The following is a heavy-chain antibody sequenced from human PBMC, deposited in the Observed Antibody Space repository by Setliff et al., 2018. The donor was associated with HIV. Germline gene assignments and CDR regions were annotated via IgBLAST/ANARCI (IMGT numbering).Heavy chain of an antibody. CDR3: ARATTRGFNGWDYTDYYGMDV. CDR2: TYFSGST. V-gene: IGHV4-61*02. J-gene: IGHJ6*02. CDR1: GGSMSTGNYY. D-gene: IGHD2-8*01. Sequence: SETLSLTCTVSGGSMSTGNYYWSWIRQPAGNKLEWIGRTYFSGSTYYNPSLKSRVTISIDMSKNQFSLRLTSVTAADTAIYYCARATTRGFNGWDYTDYYGMDVWGQGTTVTVS.